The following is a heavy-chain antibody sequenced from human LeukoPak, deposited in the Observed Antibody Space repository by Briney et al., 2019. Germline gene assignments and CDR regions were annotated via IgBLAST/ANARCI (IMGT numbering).Heavy chain of an antibody. CDR1: GFTFDDYA. Sequence: GGSLRLSCAASGFTFDDYAMHWVRQAPGKGLDWVSGISWNSGSIGYADSVKGRFTISRDNAKNSLYLQMNSLRAEDTALYYCAKGGSGSYYTHPVDYWGQGTLVTVSS. J-gene: IGHJ4*02. D-gene: IGHD1-26*01. CDR3: AKGGSGSYYTHPVDY. V-gene: IGHV3-9*01. CDR2: ISWNSGSI.